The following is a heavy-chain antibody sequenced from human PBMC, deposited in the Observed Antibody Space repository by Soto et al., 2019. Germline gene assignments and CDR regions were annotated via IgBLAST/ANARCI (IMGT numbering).Heavy chain of an antibody. J-gene: IGHJ4*02. Sequence: PSETLSLTCTVSGGSISSYYWSWIRQPPGKGLEWIGYIYYSGSTYYNPSLKSRVTISVDTSKNQFSLKLSSVTVADTAVYYCARSFYTVTSAYYFDYWGQGTLVTVSS. CDR2: IYYSGST. CDR3: ARSFYTVTSAYYFDY. CDR1: GGSISSYY. V-gene: IGHV4-59*12. D-gene: IGHD4-17*01.